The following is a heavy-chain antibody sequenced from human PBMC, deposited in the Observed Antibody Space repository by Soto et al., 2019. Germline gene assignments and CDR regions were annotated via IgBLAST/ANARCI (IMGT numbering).Heavy chain of an antibody. Sequence: RGSLRVSCAASGFPFSNAWMNWVRQAPGKGLEWVGRIKSKTDGGTTDYAAPVKGRFTISRDDSKDTLYLQMNSLKTEDTAVYYCTTEFDYYDSSGYYYATDYWGQGALVTVSS. D-gene: IGHD3-22*01. CDR2: IKSKTDGGTT. CDR3: TTEFDYYDSSGYYYATDY. CDR1: GFPFSNAW. V-gene: IGHV3-15*07. J-gene: IGHJ4*02.